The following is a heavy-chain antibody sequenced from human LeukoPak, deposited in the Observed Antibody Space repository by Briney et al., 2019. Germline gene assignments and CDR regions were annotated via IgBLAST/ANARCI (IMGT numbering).Heavy chain of an antibody. CDR1: GFTFDDYA. V-gene: IGHV3-9*01. D-gene: IGHD5-12*01. CDR2: ISWNSGSI. CDR3: AKDSGYDANHNWFDP. Sequence: GGSLRLSCAASGFTFDDYAMHWVRQAPGKGLEWVSGISWNSGSIGYADSVKGRFTISRDNAKNSLYLQMNSLRAEDTALYYCAKDSGYDANHNWFDPRGQGTLVTVSS. J-gene: IGHJ5*02.